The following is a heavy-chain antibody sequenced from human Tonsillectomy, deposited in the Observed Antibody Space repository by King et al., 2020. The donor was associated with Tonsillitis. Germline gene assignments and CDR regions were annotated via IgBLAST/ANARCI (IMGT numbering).Heavy chain of an antibody. Sequence: VQRVETGGGLVQPGGSLRLSCAASGFTFSSYSMSWVRQAPGKGLEWVSYIGFSSSTIYYADSVKGRFTISRDNTKNSLYLQMNSLRAEDTALYYCTRVGAYCGGDCYSHDDYWGQGTLVTVSS. D-gene: IGHD2-21*02. CDR1: GFTFSSYS. CDR3: TRVGAYCGGDCYSHDDY. J-gene: IGHJ4*02. V-gene: IGHV3-48*01. CDR2: IGFSSSTI.